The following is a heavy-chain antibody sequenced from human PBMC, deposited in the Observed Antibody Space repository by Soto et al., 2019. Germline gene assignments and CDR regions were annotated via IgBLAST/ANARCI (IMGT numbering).Heavy chain of an antibody. D-gene: IGHD3-3*01. V-gene: IGHV4-34*02. CDR2: INHTGGT. CDR1: GGSVNGYY. Sequence: QVHLQQWGAGLLKPSETLSLTCAVYGGSVNGYYWNWIRQPPGKGLEWIGEINHTGGTHYNPSLKSRVTMSVDTSKNQFALRLSSVTAADTAIYYCATRITVFGLLIPPFDPWGQGTQVTVSS. CDR3: ATRITVFGLLIPPFDP. J-gene: IGHJ5*02.